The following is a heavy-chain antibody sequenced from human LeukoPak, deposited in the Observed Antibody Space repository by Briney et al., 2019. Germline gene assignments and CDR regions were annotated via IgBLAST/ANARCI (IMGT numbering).Heavy chain of an antibody. CDR2: INPNSGGT. J-gene: IGHJ4*02. Sequence: GASVKVSCKASGYTFTGYYMHWVRQAPGQGLEWMGWINPNSGGTNYAQKFQGRVTMTRDTSISTAYMELSRLRSDDTAVYYCARDLGHYYDSSGYYYYFDYWGQGTLVTVSS. V-gene: IGHV1-2*02. CDR3: ARDLGHYYDSSGYYYYFDY. CDR1: GYTFTGYY. D-gene: IGHD3-22*01.